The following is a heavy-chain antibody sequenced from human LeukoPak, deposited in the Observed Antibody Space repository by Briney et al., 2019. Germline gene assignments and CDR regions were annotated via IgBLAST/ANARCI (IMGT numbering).Heavy chain of an antibody. Sequence: SETLSLTCTVSGYSITTNYFWAWIRQSPGTGLEWIGSVYHNGETYYNPSLKSRVIISVDTSKNEFSLRLTSVTAADTAVYYCVTPRSWELSDMAVWGKGTTVIVSS. J-gene: IGHJ6*03. V-gene: IGHV4-38-2*02. CDR3: VTPRSWELSDMAV. D-gene: IGHD1-26*01. CDR1: GYSITTNYF. CDR2: VYHNGET.